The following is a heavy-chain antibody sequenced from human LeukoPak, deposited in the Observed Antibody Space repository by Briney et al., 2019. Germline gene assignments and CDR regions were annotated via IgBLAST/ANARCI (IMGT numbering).Heavy chain of an antibody. CDR1: GDSISSGGYY. CDR3: ARVLDYSTTNFDY. D-gene: IGHD4-11*01. Sequence: SETLSLTCTVSGDSISSGGYYWSWIRQPPGKGLQWIGYIYHSGTTYYNPSLKSRVTISVDSSKKQFSLNLTSVTAADTAVYYCARVLDYSTTNFDYWGQGTLVTVSS. J-gene: IGHJ4*02. V-gene: IGHV4-30-2*01. CDR2: IYHSGTT.